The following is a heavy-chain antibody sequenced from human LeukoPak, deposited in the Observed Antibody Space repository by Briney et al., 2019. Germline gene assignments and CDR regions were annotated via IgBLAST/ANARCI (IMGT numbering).Heavy chain of an antibody. CDR3: ARVGGRLRYFGENDY. CDR1: GYTLTELS. D-gene: IGHD3-9*01. J-gene: IGHJ4*02. V-gene: IGHV1-18*01. Sequence: ASVTVSCKVSGYTLTELSMHWVRQAPGQGLEWMGWISTYNGNTNYAQKLQGRVTMTTDTSTSTADMELRSLRSDDTAVYYCARVGGRLRYFGENDYWGQGTLVTVSS. CDR2: ISTYNGNT.